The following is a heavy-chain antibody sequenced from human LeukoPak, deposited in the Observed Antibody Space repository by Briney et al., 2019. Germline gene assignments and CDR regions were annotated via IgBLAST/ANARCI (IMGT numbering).Heavy chain of an antibody. CDR1: GYTLTDYY. CDR3: ARVVSGGVIWAY. Sequence: ASVKVSCKASGYTLTDYYMHWVRQAPAQGLGWMGWINTSSGDTNYAHNVQGRVTLTSDTSINTAYMELSRLRSDDTAVYFCARVVSGGVIWAYWGQGTLVTVSS. D-gene: IGHD3-16*01. J-gene: IGHJ4*02. CDR2: INTSSGDT. V-gene: IGHV1-2*02.